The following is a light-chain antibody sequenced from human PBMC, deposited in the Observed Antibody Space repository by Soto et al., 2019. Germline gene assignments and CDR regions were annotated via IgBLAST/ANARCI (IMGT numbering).Light chain of an antibody. Sequence: EIVLTQSPGTLSLSPGERATLSCRASQRVTSSYLAWFQQKPGQPPRVLIHGASSRATGTPDRFSGSGSGTVFTLTINILEPDDFAVYYCHQYGNSPQTFGQGTKVDIK. CDR1: QRVTSSY. CDR2: GAS. J-gene: IGKJ1*01. V-gene: IGKV3-20*01. CDR3: HQYGNSPQT.